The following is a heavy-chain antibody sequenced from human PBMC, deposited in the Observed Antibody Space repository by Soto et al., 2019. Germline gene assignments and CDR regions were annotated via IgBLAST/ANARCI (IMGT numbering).Heavy chain of an antibody. V-gene: IGHV3-9*01. CDR2: ISWNSDSI. CDR3: XXXXXXXXXXXXXXXXDY. Sequence: DVQLVESGGGLAQPGRSLRLSCAASGFTFDDYAXXXXXXXXXXXXXXXXXISWNSDSIGYADSVKGRFTISRDNAKXXXXXXXXXXXXXXXXXXXXXXXXXXXXXXXXXXXXDYWGQGTLVTVSS. CDR1: GFTFDDYA. J-gene: IGHJ4*02.